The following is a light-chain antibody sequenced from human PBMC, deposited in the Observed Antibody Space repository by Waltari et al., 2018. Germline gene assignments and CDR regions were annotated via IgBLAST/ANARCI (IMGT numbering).Light chain of an antibody. CDR1: QNLLYNSDNKNY. CDR2: WAS. J-gene: IGKJ2*01. V-gene: IGKV4-1*01. CDR3: QQCYSTPYT. Sequence: DIVMTQSPDSLAVSLGERVPINCRSSQNLLYNSDNKNYSAWFQQKPGQPPKLLIYWASTRESGVPDRFSGSGSGTEFTLTISSLQAADVAVYYCQQCYSTPYTFGQGTKLEIK.